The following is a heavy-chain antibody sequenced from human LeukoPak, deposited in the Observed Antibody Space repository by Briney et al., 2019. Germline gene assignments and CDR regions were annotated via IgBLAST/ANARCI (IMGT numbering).Heavy chain of an antibody. V-gene: IGHV4-39*01. J-gene: IGHJ4*02. CDR2: IYYSGST. Sequence: SETLSLTCTVSGGSISGGSYYWGWIRQPPGKGLEWIGSIYYSGSTYYNPSLKSRVTISVDTSKNQFSLKLSSVTAADTAVYYCARHRSYTAMAPGLDYWGQGTLVTVSS. CDR3: ARHRSYTAMAPGLDY. D-gene: IGHD5-18*01. CDR1: GGSISGGSYY.